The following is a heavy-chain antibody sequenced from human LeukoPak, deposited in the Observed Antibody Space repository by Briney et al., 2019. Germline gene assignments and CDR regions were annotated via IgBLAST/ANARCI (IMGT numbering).Heavy chain of an antibody. J-gene: IGHJ4*02. CDR1: GGSISSGGYY. Sequence: PSGTLSLTCTASGGSISSGGYYWSWIRQHPGKGLEWIGYIYYSGSTYYNPSLKSRVTISVDTSKNQFSLKLSSVTAADTVVYYCAREMVRSKHHYDSSGYSDWGQGTLVTVSS. CDR2: IYYSGST. CDR3: AREMVRSKHHYDSSGYSD. D-gene: IGHD3-22*01. V-gene: IGHV4-31*03.